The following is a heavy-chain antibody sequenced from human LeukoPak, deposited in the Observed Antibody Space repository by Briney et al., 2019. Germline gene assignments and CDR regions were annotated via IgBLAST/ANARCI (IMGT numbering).Heavy chain of an antibody. V-gene: IGHV4-34*01. D-gene: IGHD6-19*01. CDR2: INHSGST. Sequence: SETLSLTCAVYGGSFSGYYWSWIRQPPGKGLEWIGEINHSGSTNYNPSLKSRVTISVDTSKNQFSLKLSSVTAADTAVYYCARKAGSGWYRLWGQGTLVTVSS. J-gene: IGHJ4*02. CDR3: ARKAGSGWYRL. CDR1: GGSFSGYY.